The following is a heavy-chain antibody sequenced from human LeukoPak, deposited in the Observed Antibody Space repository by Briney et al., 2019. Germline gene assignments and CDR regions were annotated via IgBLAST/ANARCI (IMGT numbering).Heavy chain of an antibody. CDR2: INDSGDT. V-gene: IGHV4-34*01. CDR3: ARVDDF. J-gene: IGHJ4*02. Sequence: SETLSLTCAVYGESFSGHYWSWIRQPPGKGLEWIAEINDSGDTKYNPSLESRVTTSVDTSKNQFSLKLNSVTAADTAIYYCARVDDFWSQGTLVTVSS. D-gene: IGHD3-3*01. CDR1: GESFSGHY.